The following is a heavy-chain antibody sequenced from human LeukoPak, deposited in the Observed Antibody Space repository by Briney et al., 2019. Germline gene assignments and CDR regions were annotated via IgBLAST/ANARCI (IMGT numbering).Heavy chain of an antibody. J-gene: IGHJ4*02. V-gene: IGHV1-69*04. CDR3: ARSTPVYDSSGYSDY. D-gene: IGHD3-22*01. Sequence: SVKVSCKASGGTFSSYAISRVRQAPGQGLEWMGRIIPILGIANYAQKFQGRVTITADKSTSTAYMELSSLRSEDTAVYYCARSTPVYDSSGYSDYWGQGTLVTVSS. CDR2: IIPILGIA. CDR1: GGTFSSYA.